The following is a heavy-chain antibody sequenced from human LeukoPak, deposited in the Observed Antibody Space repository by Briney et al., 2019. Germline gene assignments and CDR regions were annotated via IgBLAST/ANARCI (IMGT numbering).Heavy chain of an antibody. CDR1: GFTFDDYA. V-gene: IGHV3-9*01. D-gene: IGHD1-26*01. CDR2: ISWNSGDI. CDR3: AIVQENSRSYRPYGFDI. J-gene: IGHJ3*02. Sequence: PGGSLRLSCAASGFTFDDYAMHWVRRAPGKGLEWVSGISWNSGDIVYADSVKGRFTISRDNAKNSLYLQMHSLRAEDTALYDCAIVQENSRSYRPYGFDIWGQGTMVTVSS.